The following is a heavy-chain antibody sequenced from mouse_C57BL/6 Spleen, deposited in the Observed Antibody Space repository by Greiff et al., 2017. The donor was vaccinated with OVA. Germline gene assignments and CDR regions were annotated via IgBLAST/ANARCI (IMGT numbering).Heavy chain of an antibody. CDR3: ARVGTVDY. D-gene: IGHD2-14*01. J-gene: IGHJ2*01. CDR1: GYTFTSYW. CDR2: IDPSDSYT. V-gene: IGHV1-50*01. Sequence: QVQLQQPGAELVKPGASVKLSCKASGYTFTSYWMQWVKQRPGQGLEWIGEIDPSDSYTNYNQKFKGKATLTVDTSSSTAYMQLSSLTSEDSAVYYCARVGTVDYWGQGTTLTVSS.